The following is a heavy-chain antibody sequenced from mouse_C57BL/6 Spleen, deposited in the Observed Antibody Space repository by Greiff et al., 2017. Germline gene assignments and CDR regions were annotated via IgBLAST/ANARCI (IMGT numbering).Heavy chain of an antibody. CDR1: GYTFTDHT. V-gene: IGHV1-78*01. D-gene: IGHD2-3*01. Sequence: VQLVESDAELVKPGASVKISCKASGYTFTDHTIHWMKQRPEQGLEWIGYIYPRDGSTKNNEKFKGKATLTADKSSSTAYMQLNSLTSEGSAVYFCARSDGYYYAMDYWGQGTSVTVSS. CDR2: IYPRDGST. J-gene: IGHJ4*01. CDR3: ARSDGYYYAMDY.